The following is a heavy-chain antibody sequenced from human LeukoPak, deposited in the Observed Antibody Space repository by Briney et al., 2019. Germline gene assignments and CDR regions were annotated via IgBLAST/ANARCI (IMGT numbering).Heavy chain of an antibody. CDR3: AKDSGGGYYYMDV. Sequence: GGSLRLSCAASGFTFSGYSMNWVRQAPGKGLEWVSYISSSSSTISYADSVKGRFTISRDNAKNSLYLQMNSLRAEDTAVYYCAKDSGGGYYYMDVWGKGTTVTVSS. CDR1: GFTFSGYS. D-gene: IGHD4-23*01. J-gene: IGHJ6*03. V-gene: IGHV3-48*01. CDR2: ISSSSSTI.